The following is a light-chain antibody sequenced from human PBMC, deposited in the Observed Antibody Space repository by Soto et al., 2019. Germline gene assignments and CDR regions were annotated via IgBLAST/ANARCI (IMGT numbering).Light chain of an antibody. J-gene: IGKJ5*01. V-gene: IGKV3-11*01. CDR2: DAS. CDR1: QSVSSY. Sequence: EIVLTQSPATLSLSPGERATLSCRASQSVSSYLAWYQQKPGQAPRLLIYDASNRATGIPARFSGSGSGTDFTLTISSLVPEDFAVYYCQQRSNWPPVTFGPGTRLEIK. CDR3: QQRSNWPPVT.